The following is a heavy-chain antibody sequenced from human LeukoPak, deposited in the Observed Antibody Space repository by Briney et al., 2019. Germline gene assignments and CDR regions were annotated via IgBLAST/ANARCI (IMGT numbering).Heavy chain of an antibody. J-gene: IGHJ4*02. CDR2: ISGYNGNT. V-gene: IGHV1-18*01. CDR3: ARDRNRWLPPASDY. CDR1: GYTFTSYG. D-gene: IGHD4-23*01. Sequence: GASVKVSCKASGYTFTSYGISWVRQAPGQGLEWMGWISGYNGNTNYAQKLQGRVTMTTDTSTSTAYMELRSLRSDDTAVYYCARDRNRWLPPASDYWGQGTLVTVSS.